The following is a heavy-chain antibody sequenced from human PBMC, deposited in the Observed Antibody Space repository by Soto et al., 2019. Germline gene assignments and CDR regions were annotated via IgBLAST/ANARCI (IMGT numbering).Heavy chain of an antibody. V-gene: IGHV3-7*03. J-gene: IGHJ4*02. D-gene: IGHD1-26*01. CDR1: GFTFSSSW. CDR2: IKCDGSEK. Sequence: GGSLRLSCAASGFTFSSSWMHWVCQAPEKGLEWVADIKCDGSEKNYVDSVKGRLTIFRDNAKNSLYLQVNSLRAEDMTVYFCLRGRGAYSGSYQSTTGLAGGIREKGPKFDYWGQGTLVTVSS. CDR3: LRGRGAYSGSYQSTTGLAGGIREKGPKFDY.